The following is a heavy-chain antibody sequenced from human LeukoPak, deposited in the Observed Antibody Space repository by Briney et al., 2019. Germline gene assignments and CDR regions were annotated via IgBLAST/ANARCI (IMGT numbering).Heavy chain of an antibody. CDR1: GFTVSSNY. V-gene: IGHV3-66*01. CDR3: ARDGRYYYDGSGYLPFDY. D-gene: IGHD3-22*01. J-gene: IGHJ4*02. Sequence: GGSLRLSCAASGFTVSSNYMSWVRQAPGKGLEWVSVIYSGGGTYYADSVKGRFTISRDNSKNTLYLQMNSLRAEDTAVYYCARDGRYYYDGSGYLPFDYWGQGTLVTVSS. CDR2: IYSGGGT.